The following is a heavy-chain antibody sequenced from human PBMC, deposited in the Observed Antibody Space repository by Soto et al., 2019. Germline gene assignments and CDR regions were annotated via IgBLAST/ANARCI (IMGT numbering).Heavy chain of an antibody. CDR2: ISSSSSTI. CDR3: ARERMYSSGWYSYYMDV. V-gene: IGHV3-48*01. J-gene: IGHJ6*03. CDR1: GFTFSSYS. D-gene: IGHD6-19*01. Sequence: GGSLRLSCAASGFTFSSYSMNWVRQAPGKGLEWVSYISSSSSTIYYADSVKGRFTISRDNAKNSLYLQMNSLRAEDTAVYYCARERMYSSGWYSYYMDVWGKGTTVTVSS.